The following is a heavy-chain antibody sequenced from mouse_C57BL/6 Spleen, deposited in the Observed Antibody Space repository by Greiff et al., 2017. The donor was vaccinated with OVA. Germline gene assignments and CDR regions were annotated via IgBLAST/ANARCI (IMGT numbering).Heavy chain of an antibody. V-gene: IGHV1-81*01. CDR2: IYPRSGNT. J-gene: IGHJ2*01. D-gene: IGHD1-1*01. CDR3: ATIYYYGSSDY. CDR1: GYTFTSYG. Sequence: QVQLQQSGAELARPGASVKLSCKASGYTFTSYGISWVKQRTGQGLEWIGEIYPRSGNTSYNEKFKGKATLTADTSSSTAYMELRSLTSEDSAVYFCATIYYYGSSDYWGQGTTLTVSS.